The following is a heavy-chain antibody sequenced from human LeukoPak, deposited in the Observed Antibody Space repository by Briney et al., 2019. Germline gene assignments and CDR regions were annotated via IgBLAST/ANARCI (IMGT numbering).Heavy chain of an antibody. CDR2: VNSDASST. D-gene: IGHD2-21*01. V-gene: IGHV3-74*01. CDR3: ARVPVFQPYYYFDY. CDR1: GFTFSSYW. J-gene: IGHJ4*02. Sequence: GGSLRLSCAASGFTFSSYWMHWVRQAPGKGLVWVSRVNSDASSTSYADSVKGRFTISRDNAKNTLYLQMNSLRAEDTAVYYCARVPVFQPYYYFDYWGQGTLVTVSS.